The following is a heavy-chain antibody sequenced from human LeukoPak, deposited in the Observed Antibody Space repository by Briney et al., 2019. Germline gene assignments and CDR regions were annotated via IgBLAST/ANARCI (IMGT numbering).Heavy chain of an antibody. J-gene: IGHJ3*02. V-gene: IGHV4-59*12. CDR3: ARDDAYSSGEEAFNI. Sequence: PSETLSLTCTVSGGSISSYYWSWIRQPPGKGLEWIGYIYYSGSTNYNPSLKSRVTISVDRSKNQFSLRLSSVTAADTAVYYCARDDAYSSGEEAFNIWGQGTVIIVSS. CDR1: GGSISSYY. CDR2: IYYSGST. D-gene: IGHD6-19*01.